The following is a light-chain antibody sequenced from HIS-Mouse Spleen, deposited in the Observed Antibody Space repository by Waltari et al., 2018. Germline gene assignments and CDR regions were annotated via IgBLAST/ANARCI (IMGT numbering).Light chain of an antibody. V-gene: IGLV3-10*01. CDR3: YSTDSSGNHRV. Sequence: SYELTQPPSVSVSPGQTARITCSGDALPKKYAYWYQQKSGQAPVLVSYEESKRPSGIHARFSGSSSGTMATLTISGAQVEDEADYYCYSTDSSGNHRVFGGGTKLTVL. CDR1: ALPKKY. CDR2: EES. J-gene: IGLJ2*01.